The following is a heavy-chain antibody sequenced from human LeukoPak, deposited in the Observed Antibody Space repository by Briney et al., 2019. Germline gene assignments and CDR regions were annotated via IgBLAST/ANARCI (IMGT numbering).Heavy chain of an antibody. CDR3: AKSVVVTAREYFQH. CDR1: GFTFSSYA. D-gene: IGHD2-21*02. V-gene: IGHV3-23*01. J-gene: IGHJ1*01. Sequence: GGSLRLSCAASGFTFSSYAMSWVRKAPGRGLEWVSAISGSGGSTYYADSVKGRFTISRDNSKNTLYLQMNSLRAEDTAVYYCAKSVVVTAREYFQHWGQGTLVTVSS. CDR2: ISGSGGST.